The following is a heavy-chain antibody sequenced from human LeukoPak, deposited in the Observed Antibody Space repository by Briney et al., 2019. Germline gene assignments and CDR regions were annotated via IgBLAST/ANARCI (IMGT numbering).Heavy chain of an antibody. J-gene: IGHJ5*02. CDR2: IDWDDDK. D-gene: IGHD1-1*01. CDR1: GFSLTTREMC. V-gene: IGHV2-70*18. Sequence: SGPALVKPTQTLTLTCTFSGFSLTTREMCVSWVRQPPGKALEWLALIDWDDDKYYSTSLKTRLTISKDTSKNQVVLTMTNMDPVDTATYYCARTTRTTGTGWFDPWGQGTLVTVSS. CDR3: ARTTRTTGTGWFDP.